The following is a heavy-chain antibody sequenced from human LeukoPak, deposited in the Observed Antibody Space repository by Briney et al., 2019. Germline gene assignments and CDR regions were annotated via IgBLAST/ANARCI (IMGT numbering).Heavy chain of an antibody. J-gene: IGHJ3*02. CDR1: GFTFSGFA. CDR2: ISFDGSNK. Sequence: PGGSLRLSCATSGFTFSGFAMHWVRQAPGKGLEWVAVISFDGSNKSYADSVKGRFTISRDNSKDTLYLQMNSLRAEDTAVYYCANFLIVVVPAATLVGAAAEDEAFDIWGQGTMVTVSS. V-gene: IGHV3-30*18. D-gene: IGHD2-2*01. CDR3: ANFLIVVVPAATLVGAAAEDEAFDI.